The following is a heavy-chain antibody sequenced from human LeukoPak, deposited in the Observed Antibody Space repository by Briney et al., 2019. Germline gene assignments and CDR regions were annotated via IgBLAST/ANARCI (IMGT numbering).Heavy chain of an antibody. CDR1: GFTFRSYS. D-gene: IGHD3-22*01. Sequence: GGSLRLSCAASGFTFRSYSLNWVRQAPGKGLEWISYISTSGTTIYYADSVKGRFTISRDNAKNALYLQMNSLRAEDTAVYYCARDQYYDSSGYYPYWGQGTLVTVSS. J-gene: IGHJ1*01. CDR2: ISTSGTTI. V-gene: IGHV3-48*01. CDR3: ARDQYYDSSGYYPY.